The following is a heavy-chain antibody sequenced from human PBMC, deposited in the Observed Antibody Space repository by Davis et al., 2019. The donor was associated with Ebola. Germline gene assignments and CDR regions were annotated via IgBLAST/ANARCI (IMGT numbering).Heavy chain of an antibody. D-gene: IGHD3-10*01. J-gene: IGHJ5*02. V-gene: IGHV4-59*01. Sequence: MPGGSLRLSCTVSGGSISSYYWSWVRQPPGKGLEWIGYIYYSGSTNYNPFLKSRVTISVDTSKNQFSLKLRSVTAADTAVYYCARGISRTGPAELLWFGELFGPSWFDPWGQGTLVTVSS. CDR1: GGSISSYY. CDR3: ARGISRTGPAELLWFGELFGPSWFDP. CDR2: IYYSGST.